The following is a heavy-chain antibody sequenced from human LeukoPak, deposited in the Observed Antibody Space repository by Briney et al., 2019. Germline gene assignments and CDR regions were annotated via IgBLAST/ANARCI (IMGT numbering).Heavy chain of an antibody. J-gene: IGHJ5*02. CDR2: IKSDGSEK. Sequence: GGSLRLSCAASGLTFRDYWMNWVRQTPGKGREWVAVIKSDGSEKYVDSVKGRFTISRDNAKNPLYPQLNSLRVEDTAVYYCARDLRGDTNNWLDPWGQGTLVTVSS. D-gene: IGHD3-10*01. CDR1: GLTFRDYW. CDR3: ARDLRGDTNNWLDP. V-gene: IGHV3-7*01.